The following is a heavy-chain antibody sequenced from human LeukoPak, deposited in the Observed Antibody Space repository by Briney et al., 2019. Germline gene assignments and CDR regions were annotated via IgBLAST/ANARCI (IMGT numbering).Heavy chain of an antibody. V-gene: IGHV3-7*02. D-gene: IGHD3-16*01. CDR1: GFTFSTYW. CDR2: INQDGREK. J-gene: IGHJ3*02. Sequence: GGSLRLSCAASGFTFSTYWMSWVRQAPGEGLEWVANINQDGREKYSVDSVKGRFTISRDNAKNSLYLQMNSLRDEDTAVYYCARATLDYDAFDIWGQGTMVTVSS. CDR3: ARATLDYDAFDI.